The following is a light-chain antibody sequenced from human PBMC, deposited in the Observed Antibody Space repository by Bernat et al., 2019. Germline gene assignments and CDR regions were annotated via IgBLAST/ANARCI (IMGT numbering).Light chain of an antibody. CDR3: YSYSSSSTSYV. J-gene: IGLJ1*01. CDR1: SGDVGSNNI. V-gene: IGLV2-23*02. CDR2: EVN. Sequence: QSALTQPASVSGSPGQSITISCTGTSGDVGSNNIVSWYQQHPGKAPKLMIYEVNKRPSGVSNRFSGSKSGNTASLTISGLQAEDEADYYCYSYSSSSTSYVFGPGTKVTVL.